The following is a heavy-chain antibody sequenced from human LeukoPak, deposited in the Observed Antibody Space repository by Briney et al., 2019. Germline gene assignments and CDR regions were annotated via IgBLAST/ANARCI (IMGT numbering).Heavy chain of an antibody. D-gene: IGHD6-25*01. CDR3: AREVGSGWNYFDL. CDR2: ISSRRNDI. V-gene: IGHV3-21*01. CDR1: GFTFSSFN. J-gene: IGHJ4*02. Sequence: GGSLRLSCAASGFTFSSFNMNWVRQTPGKGLEWVSSISSRRNDIHYADSLEGRFTISRDNAKNSLYLQMNSLRAEDTAVYFCAREVGSGWNYFDLWGQGTLVTVSS.